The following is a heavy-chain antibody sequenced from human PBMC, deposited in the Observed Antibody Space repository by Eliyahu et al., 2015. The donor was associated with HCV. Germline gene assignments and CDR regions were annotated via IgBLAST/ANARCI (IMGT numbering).Heavy chain of an antibody. V-gene: IGHV4-59*01. D-gene: IGHD6-19*01. J-gene: IGHJ5*02. CDR3: ASGGGGIAVAGTGGWFDP. CDR2: FHYSGST. Sequence: QVQLQESGPGLVKPSETLSLTCTVSGGSITTYYWSWIRQPPGKGLEGIGYFHYSGSTNYNPSLKSRLTISLDTSKNQFSLNLTSVTAADTAVYYCASGGGGIAVAGTGGWFDPWGQGTLVTVSS. CDR1: GGSITTYY.